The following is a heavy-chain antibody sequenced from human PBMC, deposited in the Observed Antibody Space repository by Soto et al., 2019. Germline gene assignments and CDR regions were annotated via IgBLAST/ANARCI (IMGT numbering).Heavy chain of an antibody. CDR3: ARELTGYYKA. J-gene: IGHJ5*02. CDR2: ISTSSSYT. D-gene: IGHD3-9*01. V-gene: IGHV3-11*06. Sequence: GGSLRLSCAASGFTFSDYYMSWIRQAPGKGLEWVSYISTSSSYTNYADSVKGRFTISRDNAKNSLYLQMNSLGAEDTAVYYCARELTGYYKAWGQGTLVTVSS. CDR1: GFTFSDYY.